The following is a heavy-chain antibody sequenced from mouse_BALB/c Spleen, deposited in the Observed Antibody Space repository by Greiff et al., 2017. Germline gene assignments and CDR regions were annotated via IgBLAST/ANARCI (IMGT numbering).Heavy chain of an antibody. V-gene: IGHV3-8*02. CDR3: AKIRDYYGSSYGFAY. Sequence: VQLKESGPSLVKPSQTLSLTCSVTGDSITSGYWNWIRKFPGNKLEYMGYISYSGSTYYNPSLKSRISITRDTSKNQYYLQLNSVTTEDTATYYCAKIRDYYGSSYGFAYWGQGTLVTVSA. D-gene: IGHD1-1*01. J-gene: IGHJ3*01. CDR1: GDSITSGY. CDR2: ISYSGST.